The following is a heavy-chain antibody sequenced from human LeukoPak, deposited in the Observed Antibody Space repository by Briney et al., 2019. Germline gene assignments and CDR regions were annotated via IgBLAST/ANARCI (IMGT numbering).Heavy chain of an antibody. Sequence: SQTISLTCAIYGDSVSSNSAAWNWIRQSPSRGLEWLGRTYYRSKWSNDYAVSVKSRITINPDTSRNQFSLQLNSVTPEDTAVYYCARYYYDSRGYYYYYFDYWGQGTLVTVSS. CDR1: GDSVSSNSAA. CDR2: TYYRSKWSN. CDR3: ARYYYDSRGYYYYYFDY. V-gene: IGHV6-1*01. D-gene: IGHD3-22*01. J-gene: IGHJ4*02.